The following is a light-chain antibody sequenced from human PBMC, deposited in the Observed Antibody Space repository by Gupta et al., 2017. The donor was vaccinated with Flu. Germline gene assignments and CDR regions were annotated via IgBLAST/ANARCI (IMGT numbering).Light chain of an antibody. CDR3: ATWDDGLSGRV. J-gene: IGLJ3*02. CDR1: SSNIGSRS. CDR2: SND. V-gene: IGLV1-47*02. Sequence: QSVLTQPPSASGTPGQRVALSSSGSSSNIGSRSVSWYQQVPGTAPKLLIYSNDQRPSGVPDRFSGSKSGTSASLAISGLRSEDEADYYCATWDDGLSGRVFGGGTKLTVL.